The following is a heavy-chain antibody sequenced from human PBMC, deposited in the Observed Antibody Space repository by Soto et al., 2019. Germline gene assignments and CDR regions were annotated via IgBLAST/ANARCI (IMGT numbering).Heavy chain of an antibody. CDR1: GYTFTSYY. CDR3: ARDNPFYFDSSGYYSNQAHSPHAFDI. Sequence: ASVKVSCKASGYTFTSYYMHWVRQAPGQGLEWMGIINPSGGSTSYAQKFQGRVTMTRDTSTSTVYMEQSSLKTEDTAVYYSARDNPFYFDSSGYYSNQAHSPHAFDIWGQGTMVTVSS. D-gene: IGHD3-22*01. J-gene: IGHJ3*02. CDR2: INPSGGST. V-gene: IGHV1-46*01.